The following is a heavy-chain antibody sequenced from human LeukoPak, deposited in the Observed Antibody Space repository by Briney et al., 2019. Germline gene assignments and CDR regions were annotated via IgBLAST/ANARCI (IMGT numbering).Heavy chain of an antibody. V-gene: IGHV3-21*01. CDR2: ISSSSSYI. D-gene: IGHD6-13*01. CDR3: ARDRLAAAGTIYYYYGMDV. J-gene: IGHJ6*02. CDR1: GFTFSSYS. Sequence: GGSLRLSCAASGFTFSSYSMNWVRQAPGKGLEWVSSISSSSSYIYYADSVKGRFTISRDNAKNSLYLQMNSLRAEDTAVYYCARDRLAAAGTIYYYYGMDVWGQGTTVTVSS.